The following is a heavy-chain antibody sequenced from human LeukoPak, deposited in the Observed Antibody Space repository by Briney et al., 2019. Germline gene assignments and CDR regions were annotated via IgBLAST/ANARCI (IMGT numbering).Heavy chain of an antibody. V-gene: IGHV1-2*02. CDR2: INPNSGGT. J-gene: IGHJ6*02. CDR3: ARVECSGGSCYFPYYYYYYGMDV. Sequence: ASVKVSCKASGYTFTGYYMHWVRQAPGQGLEWRGWINPNSGGTNYAQKFQGRVTMTRDTSISTAYMELSRLRSDDTAVYYCARVECSGGSCYFPYYYYYYGMDVWGQGTTVTVSS. CDR1: GYTFTGYY. D-gene: IGHD2-15*01.